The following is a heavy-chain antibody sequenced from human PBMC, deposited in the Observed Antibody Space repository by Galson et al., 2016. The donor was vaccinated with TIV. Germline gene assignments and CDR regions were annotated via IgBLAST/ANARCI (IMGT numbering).Heavy chain of an antibody. J-gene: IGHJ4*02. CDR1: SFTVTDYY. V-gene: IGHV3-11*04. CDR3: VKDVGMGPRGHLDY. D-gene: IGHD7-27*01. CDR2: IRHSGTTT. Sequence: SLRLSCAASSFTVTDYYLNWVRQAPGKGLEWVAYIRHSGTTTFYAEGVRGRFTISRDNAKNSAFLDMSSLRADDTALYYCVKDVGMGPRGHLDYWGQGTPVAVSS.